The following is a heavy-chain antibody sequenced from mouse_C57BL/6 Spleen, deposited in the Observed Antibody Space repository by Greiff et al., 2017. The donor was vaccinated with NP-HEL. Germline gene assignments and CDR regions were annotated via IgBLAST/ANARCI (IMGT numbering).Heavy chain of an antibody. CDR2: IDPEDGET. D-gene: IGHD1-1*01. J-gene: IGHJ1*03. V-gene: IGHV14-2*01. Sequence: DVQLQESGAELVKPGASVKLSCTASGFNIKDYYMHWVKQRTEQGLEWIGRIDPEDGETKYAPKFQGKATITADTSSNTAYLQLSSLTSEDTAVYYCARYEEIYYYGSSYGYFDVWGTGTTVTVSS. CDR1: GFNIKDYY. CDR3: ARYEEIYYYGSSYGYFDV.